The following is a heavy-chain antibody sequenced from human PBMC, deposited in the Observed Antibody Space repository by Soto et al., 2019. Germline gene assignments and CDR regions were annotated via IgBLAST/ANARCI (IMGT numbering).Heavy chain of an antibody. CDR1: GGTFSSYA. CDR2: IIPIFGTA. Sequence: ASVKVSCKASGGTFSSYAISWVRQAPGQGLEWMGGIIPIFGTANYAQKFQGRVTITADESTSTAYMELSSLRSEDTAVYYCASIRGYSYGYYFDYWGQGTLVTVSS. V-gene: IGHV1-69*13. CDR3: ASIRGYSYGYYFDY. J-gene: IGHJ4*02. D-gene: IGHD5-18*01.